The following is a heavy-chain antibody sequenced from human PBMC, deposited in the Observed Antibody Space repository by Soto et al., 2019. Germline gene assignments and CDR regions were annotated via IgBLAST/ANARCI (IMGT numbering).Heavy chain of an antibody. Sequence: SETLSLTCTVSGGSISSGGYYWSWIRQHPGKGLEWIGYIYYSGSTYYNPSLKSRVTISVDTSKNQFSLKLSSVTAADTAVYYCAGGSSKYDILTGYQYYYYCMDVWGHGPTVTVSS. CDR2: IYYSGST. CDR3: AGGSSKYDILTGYQYYYYCMDV. D-gene: IGHD3-9*01. J-gene: IGHJ6*02. CDR1: GGSISSGGYY. V-gene: IGHV4-31*03.